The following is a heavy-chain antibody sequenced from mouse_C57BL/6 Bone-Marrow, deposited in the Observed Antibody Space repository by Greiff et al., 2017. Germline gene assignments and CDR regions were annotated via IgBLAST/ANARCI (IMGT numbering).Heavy chain of an antibody. Sequence: VQLQQPGAELVKPGASVKLSCKASGYTFTSYWMHWVKQRPGQGLEWIGMIHPNSGSTNYNEKFKSKATLTVDKSSSTAYMQLSSLTSEDSAVYYCARLGYYGPYYYAMDYWGQGTSVTVSS. J-gene: IGHJ4*01. CDR1: GYTFTSYW. D-gene: IGHD1-1*01. V-gene: IGHV1-64*01. CDR3: ARLGYYGPYYYAMDY. CDR2: IHPNSGST.